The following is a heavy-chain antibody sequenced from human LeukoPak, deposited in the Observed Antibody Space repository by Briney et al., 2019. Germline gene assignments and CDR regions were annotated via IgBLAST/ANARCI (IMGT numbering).Heavy chain of an antibody. CDR3: AKDISTSPYYYYYMDV. J-gene: IGHJ6*03. Sequence: GASVKVSCKASGYTFTSYGISWVRQAPGQGLEWMGWISAYNGNTNYAQKLQGRVTMTTDTSTSTAYMELRSLRSDDTAVYYCAKDISTSPYYYYYMDVWGKGTTVTVSS. CDR2: ISAYNGNT. V-gene: IGHV1-18*01. D-gene: IGHD2-2*01. CDR1: GYTFTSYG.